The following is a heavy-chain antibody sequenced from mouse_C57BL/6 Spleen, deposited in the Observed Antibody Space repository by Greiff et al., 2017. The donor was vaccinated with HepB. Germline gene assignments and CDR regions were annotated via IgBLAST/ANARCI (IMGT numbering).Heavy chain of an antibody. CDR2: IDPSDSET. Sequence: QVQLQQPGAELVRPGSSVKLSCKASGYTFTSYWMHWVKQRPIQGLEWIGNIDPSDSETHYNQKFKDKATLTVDKSSSTAYMQLSSLTSEDSAVYYCARNDHESDWYFDVWGTETTRTVSS. CDR1: GYTFTSYW. J-gene: IGHJ1*03. CDR3: ARNDHESDWYFDV. V-gene: IGHV1-52*01.